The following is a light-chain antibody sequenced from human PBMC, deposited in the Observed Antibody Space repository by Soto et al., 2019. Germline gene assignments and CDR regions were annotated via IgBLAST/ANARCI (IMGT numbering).Light chain of an antibody. CDR3: AAWDDSLSGPRV. J-gene: IGLJ2*01. CDR2: RNN. Sequence: QLVLTQPPSASGTPGQRVTISCSGSRSNIGSNYVYWYQQLPGTAPKLLIYRNNQRPSGVPDRFSGSKSGTSASLAISGLRSEDEADYYCAAWDDSLSGPRVFGGGTKVTVL. CDR1: RSNIGSNY. V-gene: IGLV1-47*01.